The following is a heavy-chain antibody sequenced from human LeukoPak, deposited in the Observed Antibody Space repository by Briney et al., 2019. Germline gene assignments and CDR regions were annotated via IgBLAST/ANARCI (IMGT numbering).Heavy chain of an antibody. D-gene: IGHD7-27*01. V-gene: IGHV4-39*01. J-gene: IGHJ4*02. CDR1: GGSISSGGYY. CDR3: ARITKTGDFKGRFDY. CDR2: IHYGGGT. Sequence: PSQTLSLTCTVSGGSISSGGYYWGWIRQPPGKGLEWIGNIHYGGGTYYNPSLQSRVTISVDTSKSQFSLKLSSVTAADTAVYYCARITKTGDFKGRFDYWGQGTLVTVSS.